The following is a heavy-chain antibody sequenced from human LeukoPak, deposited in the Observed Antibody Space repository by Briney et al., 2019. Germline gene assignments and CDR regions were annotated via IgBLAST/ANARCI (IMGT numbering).Heavy chain of an antibody. CDR1: GFTFSSYW. J-gene: IGHJ3*02. D-gene: IGHD3-9*01. CDR3: ARVWLTGSHEGGAFDI. CDR2: IKKDGSEK. Sequence: GGSLRLSCAASGFTFSSYWMSWVRQAPGKGLEWVANIKKDGSEKYYVDSVKGRFTISRDNAKNSLYLQMNSLRAEDTALYYCARVWLTGSHEGGAFDIWGQGTMVTVSS. V-gene: IGHV3-7*03.